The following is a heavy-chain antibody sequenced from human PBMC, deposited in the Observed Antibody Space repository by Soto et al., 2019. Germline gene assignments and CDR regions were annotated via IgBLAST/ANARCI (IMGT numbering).Heavy chain of an antibody. Sequence: QLQLQESGPGLVKPSETLSLTCTVSGGSISSSSYYWGWIRQPPGKGLEWIGSIYYSGSTYYNPSLKSRVTISVDTAKNQFSLKLSSVTAADTAVYYCARIAVVVVAAALGWFDPWGQGNLVTVSS. CDR2: IYYSGST. J-gene: IGHJ5*02. V-gene: IGHV4-39*01. CDR3: ARIAVVVVAAALGWFDP. D-gene: IGHD2-15*01. CDR1: GGSISSSSYY.